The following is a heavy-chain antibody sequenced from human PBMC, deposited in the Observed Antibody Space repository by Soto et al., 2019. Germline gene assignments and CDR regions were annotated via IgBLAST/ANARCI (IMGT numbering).Heavy chain of an antibody. Sequence: VESLTTSCKVSGCSFTSYWLRWVLQMPGKGLECMGSIDPSDSYTNYSPSFQGHVTISADKSISTAYLQWSSLKASDTGMYYCARIHCSSTSCYGYYYGMDVWGQGTTVTVSS. CDR1: GCSFTSYW. CDR2: IDPSDSYT. J-gene: IGHJ6*02. CDR3: ARIHCSSTSCYGYYYGMDV. D-gene: IGHD2-2*01. V-gene: IGHV5-10-1*01.